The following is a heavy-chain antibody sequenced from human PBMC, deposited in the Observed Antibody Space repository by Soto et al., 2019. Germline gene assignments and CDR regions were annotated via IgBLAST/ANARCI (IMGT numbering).Heavy chain of an antibody. CDR3: ARAYCSGGSCSPVDAFDI. CDR1: GDSVSSNSAA. V-gene: IGHV6-1*01. J-gene: IGHJ3*02. CDR2: TYYRSKWYN. Sequence: KQSQTLSLTCAISGDSVSSNSAAWNWIRQSPSRVLEWLGRTYYRSKWYNDYAVSVKSRITTNPDTSKNQFSLQLNSVTPEDTAVYYCARAYCSGGSCSPVDAFDIWGQGTMVTVSS. D-gene: IGHD2-15*01.